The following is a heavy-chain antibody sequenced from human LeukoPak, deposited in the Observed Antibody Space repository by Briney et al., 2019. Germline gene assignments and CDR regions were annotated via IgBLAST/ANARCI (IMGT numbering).Heavy chain of an antibody. CDR2: TTPVFGTA. J-gene: IGHJ4*02. Sequence: ASVKVSCKASGGTFTSFGINWVRQAPGQGLEWMGGTTPVFGTANYAQKFQDRITITADESTSTAYMELGGLRSEDTAVYFCATMKRSYSVFDYWGQGTLVTVSS. CDR3: ATMKRSYSVFDY. CDR1: GGTFTSFG. V-gene: IGHV1-69*13. D-gene: IGHD3-10*01.